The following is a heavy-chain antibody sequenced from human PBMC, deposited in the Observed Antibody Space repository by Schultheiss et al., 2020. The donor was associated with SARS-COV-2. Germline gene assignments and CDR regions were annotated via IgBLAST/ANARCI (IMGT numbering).Heavy chain of an antibody. V-gene: IGHV4-30-4*01. J-gene: IGHJ3*02. CDR3: ARFIPEGDAFDI. CDR2: IYYSGST. D-gene: IGHD2-21*01. CDR1: GGSISSGDYY. Sequence: SETLSLTCTVSGGSISSGDYYWSWIRQPPGKGLEWIGYIYYSGSTYYNPSLKSRVTISVDTSKNQFSLKLSSVTAADTAVYYCARFIPEGDAFDIWGQGTMVTVSS.